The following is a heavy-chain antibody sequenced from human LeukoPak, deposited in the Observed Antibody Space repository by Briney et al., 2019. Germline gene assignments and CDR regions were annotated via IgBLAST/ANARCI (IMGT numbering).Heavy chain of an antibody. V-gene: IGHV3-23*01. D-gene: IGHD6-19*01. J-gene: IGHJ4*02. Sequence: GGSLRLSCAASGFTFSSYAMSWVRQAPGKGLEWVSAISGSGGSTYYADSVKGRFTISRDNSKNTLYLQMNSLRAEDTAVFYCAKTQVRIVVAGAGDYWGQGTLVTVSS. CDR1: GFTFSSYA. CDR2: ISGSGGST. CDR3: AKTQVRIVVAGAGDY.